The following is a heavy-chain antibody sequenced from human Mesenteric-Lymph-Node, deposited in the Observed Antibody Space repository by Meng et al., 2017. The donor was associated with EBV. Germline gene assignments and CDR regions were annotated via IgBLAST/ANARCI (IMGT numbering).Heavy chain of an antibody. CDR2: ISASGGST. CDR3: AKDIAAAGMYYYFDY. Sequence: EVQLLESGGGLVQPGGSLRFSCAGSGFTFNNYAMTWLRQAPGKGLEWVSTISASGGSTYYADSVKGRFTISRDNSKNTLYLQMNSLRAEDTAIYSCAKDIAAAGMYYYFDYWGQGTLVTVSA. J-gene: IGHJ4*02. D-gene: IGHD6-13*01. V-gene: IGHV3-23*01. CDR1: GFTFNNYA.